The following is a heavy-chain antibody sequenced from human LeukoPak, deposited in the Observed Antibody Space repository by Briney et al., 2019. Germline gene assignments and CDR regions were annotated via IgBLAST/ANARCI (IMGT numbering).Heavy chain of an antibody. Sequence: GRSLRLSCAASGFTFDDYAMHWVRQAPGKGLEWVSGISWNSGSIGYADSVKGRFTISRDNSKNTLYLQMNSLRAEDTAVYYCAKDPSLKILAAAGLDYWGQGTLVTVSS. J-gene: IGHJ4*02. CDR1: GFTFDDYA. CDR3: AKDPSLKILAAAGLDY. CDR2: ISWNSGSI. V-gene: IGHV3-9*01. D-gene: IGHD6-13*01.